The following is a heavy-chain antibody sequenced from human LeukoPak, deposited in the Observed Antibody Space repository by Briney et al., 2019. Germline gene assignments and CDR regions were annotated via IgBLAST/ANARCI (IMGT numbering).Heavy chain of an antibody. CDR1: GFTFSIYA. Sequence: GGSLRLSCSASGFTFSIYAMHWVRRAPGKGLEYVSAISSNGGTTYYADSVKGRFTISRDNFKNTLYLQMSSLRAEDTAVYYCVKADWYYYESSGRDNWGQGTLVTVSS. V-gene: IGHV3-64D*09. CDR3: VKADWYYYESSGRDN. CDR2: ISSNGGTT. J-gene: IGHJ4*02. D-gene: IGHD3-22*01.